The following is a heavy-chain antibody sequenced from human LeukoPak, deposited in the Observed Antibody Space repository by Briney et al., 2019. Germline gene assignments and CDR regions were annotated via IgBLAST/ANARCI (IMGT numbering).Heavy chain of an antibody. CDR1: GFTFSSYA. CDR2: ISGSGGST. V-gene: IGHV3-23*01. D-gene: IGHD6-19*01. J-gene: IGHJ4*02. Sequence: GSLRLSCAASGFTFSSYAMSWVRQATGKGLEWVSAISGSGGSTYYADSVKGRFTISRHNSKNTLYLQMNSLRAEDTAVYYCARVTLSGLDYFDYWGQGTLVTVSS. CDR3: ARVTLSGLDYFDY.